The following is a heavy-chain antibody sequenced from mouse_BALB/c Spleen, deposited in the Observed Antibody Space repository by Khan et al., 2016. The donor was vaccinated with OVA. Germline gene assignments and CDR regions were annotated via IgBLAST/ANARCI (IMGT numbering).Heavy chain of an antibody. CDR3: VRLYAMDY. Sequence: EVKLVESGGDLVKPGGSLKLSCAASGFTFSSYGMSWVRQTPDKRLEWVATISSGGSYTYYPDSVKGRFTISRDNAKNTRYLQMSSLKSEDTAMYYCVRLYAMDYWGQGTSVTVSS. CDR1: GFTFSSYG. V-gene: IGHV5-6*01. J-gene: IGHJ4*01. CDR2: ISSGGSYT.